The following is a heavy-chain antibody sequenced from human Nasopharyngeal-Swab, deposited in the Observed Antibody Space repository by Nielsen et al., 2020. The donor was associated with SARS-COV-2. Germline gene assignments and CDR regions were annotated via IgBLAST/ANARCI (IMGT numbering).Heavy chain of an antibody. D-gene: IGHD1-26*01. CDR3: ARRRSGSDQGSYWYFDL. CDR1: GYTFTSYG. CDR2: ISAYNGNT. Sequence: ASVKVSCKASGYTFTSYGISWVRQAPGQGLEWMGWISAYNGNTNYAQKLQGRVTMTTDTSTSTAYMELTSLRSDDTAVYYCARRRSGSDQGSYWYFDLWGRGTLVTVSS. V-gene: IGHV1-18*01. J-gene: IGHJ2*01.